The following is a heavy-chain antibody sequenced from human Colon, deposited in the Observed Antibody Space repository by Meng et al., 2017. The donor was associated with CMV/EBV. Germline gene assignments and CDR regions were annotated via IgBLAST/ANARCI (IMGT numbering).Heavy chain of an antibody. D-gene: IGHD2-2*01. CDR3: AKDKGYCSSTSCPIAFDI. CDR1: GFTFSSYA. Sequence: ESLKISCAASGFTFSSYAMSWVRQAPGKGLEWVSAISGSGGSTYYADSVKGRFTISRDNSKNTLYLQMNSLRAEDTAVYYCAKDKGYCSSTSCPIAFDIWGQGTMVTVSS. V-gene: IGHV3-23*01. J-gene: IGHJ3*02. CDR2: ISGSGGST.